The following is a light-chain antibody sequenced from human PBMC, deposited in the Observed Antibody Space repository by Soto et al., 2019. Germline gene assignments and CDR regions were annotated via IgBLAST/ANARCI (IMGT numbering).Light chain of an antibody. CDR1: QSISSY. Sequence: DIQMTQSPSSLSASVGDRVTITCRASQSISSYLNWYQQKPGNAPKLLIYAASSLQSGVPSRFSGSGSGTDFTLTISSLQPEDFATYYCQQSDSTPYTFGQGTKLEIK. J-gene: IGKJ2*01. V-gene: IGKV1-39*01. CDR3: QQSDSTPYT. CDR2: AAS.